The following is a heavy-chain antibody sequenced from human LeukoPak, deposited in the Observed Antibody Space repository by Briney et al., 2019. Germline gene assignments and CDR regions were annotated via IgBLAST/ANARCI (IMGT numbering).Heavy chain of an antibody. CDR2: IIPIFGTA. D-gene: IGHD3-22*01. J-gene: IGHJ5*02. Sequence: SVTVSCKASGGTFSSYAISWVRQAPGQGLEWMGRIIPIFGTANYAQKFQGRVTITTDESTSTAYMELSSLRSEDTAVYYCASNYDSSGYYYRTWGQGTLVTVSS. CDR1: GGTFSSYA. V-gene: IGHV1-69*05. CDR3: ASNYDSSGYYYRT.